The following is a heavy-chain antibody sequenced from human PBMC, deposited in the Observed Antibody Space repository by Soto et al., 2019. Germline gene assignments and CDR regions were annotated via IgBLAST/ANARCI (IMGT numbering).Heavy chain of an antibody. CDR2: ISGSGIST. Sequence: SGFIFSTFPMNWVRQAPGRGLEWVSGISGSGISTFYAGSVKGRFTISRDNSRNTVFLDMHSLRPEDTAVYYCAKPPMITASYYYSDMDVWGQGTTVTVSS. J-gene: IGHJ6*03. CDR1: GFIFSTFP. CDR3: AKPPMITASYYYSDMDV. V-gene: IGHV3-23*01. D-gene: IGHD3-16*01.